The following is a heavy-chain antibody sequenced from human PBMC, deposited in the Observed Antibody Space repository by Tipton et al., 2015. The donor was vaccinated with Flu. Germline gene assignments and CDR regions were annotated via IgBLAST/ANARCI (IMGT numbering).Heavy chain of an antibody. CDR1: GFTVSSNY. D-gene: IGHD3-22*01. V-gene: IGHV3-53*01. CDR2: IYSGGST. CDR3: ARVTYYYDSSGYYYGMDA. Sequence: QLVQSGGGLIQPGGSLRLSCAASGFTVSSNYMSWVRQAPGKGLEWVSVIYSGGSTYYADSVKGRFTISRDNSKNTLYLQINSLRAEDTAVYYCARVTYYYDSSGYYYGMDAWGQGTTVTVSS. J-gene: IGHJ6*02.